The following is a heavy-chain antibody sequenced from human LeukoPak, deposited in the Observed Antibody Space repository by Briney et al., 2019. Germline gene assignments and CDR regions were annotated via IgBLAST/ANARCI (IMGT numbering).Heavy chain of an antibody. J-gene: IGHJ6*02. Sequence: PGGSLRLSCAASGFTFSSYAMSWVRQAPGKGLEWVSAISGSGGSTYYADSVKGRFTISRDNSKNTLYLQMNSLRAEDTAVYYCAKTMEDFWRGRYYYYGMDVWGQGTTVTVSS. V-gene: IGHV3-23*01. CDR3: AKTMEDFWRGRYYYYGMDV. D-gene: IGHD3-3*01. CDR1: GFTFSSYA. CDR2: ISGSGGST.